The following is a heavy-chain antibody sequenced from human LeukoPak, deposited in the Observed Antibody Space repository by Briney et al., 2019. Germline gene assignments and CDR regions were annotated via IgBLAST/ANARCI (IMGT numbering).Heavy chain of an antibody. J-gene: IGHJ3*02. V-gene: IGHV1-18*01. D-gene: IGHD5-24*01. CDR2: ISAYNGNT. CDR1: GYTFTSYG. CDR3: ARIRDGYNDAYDI. Sequence: ASVTVSCKASGYTFTSYGISWVRQAPGQRLEWMGWISAYNGNTNYAQKLQGRVTMTTDTSTSTAYMELRSLRSDDAAVYYCARIRDGYNDAYDIWGQGTVVTVPS.